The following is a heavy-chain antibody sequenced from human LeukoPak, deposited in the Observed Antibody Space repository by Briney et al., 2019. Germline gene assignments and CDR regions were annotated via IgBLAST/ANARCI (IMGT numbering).Heavy chain of an antibody. D-gene: IGHD6-19*01. CDR3: ASGITVAPYAFDI. CDR2: INPNSGGT. J-gene: IGHJ3*02. Sequence: GASVKVSCKASGYTFTSYGISWVRQAPGQGLEWMGWINPNSGGTNYAQKFQGWVTMTRDTSISTAYMELSRLRSDDTAVYYCASGITVAPYAFDIWGQGTMVTVSS. V-gene: IGHV1-2*04. CDR1: GYTFTSYG.